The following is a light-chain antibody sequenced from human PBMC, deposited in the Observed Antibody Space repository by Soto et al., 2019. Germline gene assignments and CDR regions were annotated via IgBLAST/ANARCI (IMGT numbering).Light chain of an antibody. CDR1: QSISTY. CDR3: QQSFITPPLT. V-gene: IGKV1-39*01. Sequence: DIQMTQSPSSLSASIGDRITITCRASQSISTYLNWYQQKPGKAPNLLIYGAPTLQSGVPSRFRGSGSATDFTLTISSLQPEDFATYYCQQSFITPPLTFGGGTKVEIK. CDR2: GAP. J-gene: IGKJ4*01.